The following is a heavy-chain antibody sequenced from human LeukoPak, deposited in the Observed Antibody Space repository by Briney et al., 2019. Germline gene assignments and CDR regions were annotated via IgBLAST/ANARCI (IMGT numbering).Heavy chain of an antibody. CDR1: GSTFSTYP. Sequence: PGGSLRLSCTASGSTFSTYPMTWVRQAPGQGLEWVSAISGNSVTIYYADSVKGRFTISRDNSKNTLYLQMYSLRAEDTAVYYCAKILSGTYSFDYWGQGTLVTVSS. CDR3: AKILSGTYSFDY. CDR2: ISGNSVTI. D-gene: IGHD1-26*01. V-gene: IGHV3-23*01. J-gene: IGHJ4*02.